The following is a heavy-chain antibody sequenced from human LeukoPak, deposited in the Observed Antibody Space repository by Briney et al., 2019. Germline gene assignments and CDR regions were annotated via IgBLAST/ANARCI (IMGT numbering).Heavy chain of an antibody. CDR3: ARPLDSADSFSAFDI. CDR2: ISYDGSNK. CDR1: GLTFSSYA. Sequence: PGKSLRLSCALSGLTFSSYAMHWVRQAPGKGLEWVAVISYDGSNKYYADSVKGRFTISRDNSKNTLYLQMNSLRAEDTAGYYCARPLDSADSFSAFDIWGQGTMVTVSS. V-gene: IGHV3-30-3*01. D-gene: IGHD3-10*01. J-gene: IGHJ3*02.